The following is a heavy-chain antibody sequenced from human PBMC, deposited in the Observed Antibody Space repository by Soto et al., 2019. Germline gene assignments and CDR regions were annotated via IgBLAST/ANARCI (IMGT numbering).Heavy chain of an antibody. Sequence: EVQLVESGGGLVQPGGSLRLSCAASGFTFSSYSMNWVRQAPGKGLEWVSYISSSSSTIFYADSVKGRFTISRDNAKNSLYLQMNSLSDEETAVYYCARGGGGWNYFGYWGQGTLVTVSS. CDR2: ISSSSSTI. V-gene: IGHV3-48*02. J-gene: IGHJ4*02. CDR3: ARGGGGWNYFGY. CDR1: GFTFSSYS. D-gene: IGHD6-19*01.